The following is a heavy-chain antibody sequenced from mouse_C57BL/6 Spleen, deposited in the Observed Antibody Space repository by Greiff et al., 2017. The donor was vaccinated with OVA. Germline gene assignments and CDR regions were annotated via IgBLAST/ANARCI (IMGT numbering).Heavy chain of an antibody. CDR2: INPYNGGT. D-gene: IGHD1-1*01. J-gene: IGHJ3*01. Sequence: EVQLQQSGPVLVKPGASVKMSCKASGYTFTDYYMNWVKQSPGKSLEWIGVINPYNGGTSYNQKFKGKATLTVDKSSSTAYMELNSLTSEDSAVYYCASRDYGSSWFAYWGQGTLVTVSA. V-gene: IGHV1-19*01. CDR3: ASRDYGSSWFAY. CDR1: GYTFTDYY.